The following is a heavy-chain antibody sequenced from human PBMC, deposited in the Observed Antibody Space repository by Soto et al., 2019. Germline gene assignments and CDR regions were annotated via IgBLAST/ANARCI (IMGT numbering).Heavy chain of an antibody. CDR2: INPSGGST. D-gene: IGHD4-17*01. V-gene: IGHV1-46*01. Sequence: ASVKVSCKASGYTFTSYYMHWVRQAPGQGLEWMGIINPSGGSTSYAQKFQGRVTMTRDTSTSTVYMELSSLRSEDTAVYYCARASTPYGLYSYYGMDVWGQGTTVTVSS. CDR1: GYTFTSYY. CDR3: ARASTPYGLYSYYGMDV. J-gene: IGHJ6*02.